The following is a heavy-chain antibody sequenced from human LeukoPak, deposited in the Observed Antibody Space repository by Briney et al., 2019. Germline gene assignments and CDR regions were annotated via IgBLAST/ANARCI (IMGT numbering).Heavy chain of an antibody. CDR1: GFTFSSYA. V-gene: IGHV3-23*01. J-gene: IGHJ4*02. CDR2: ISGSGDST. CDR3: AKGGSYSSSPLDY. D-gene: IGHD6-6*01. Sequence: PGGSLRLSCAASGFTFSSYAMSWVRQAPGKGLEWVSGISGSGDSTYYADSVTGRFTISRANSRNTLYLQLNTLRAEDTAVYYCAKGGSYSSSPLDYWGQGTLVTVSS.